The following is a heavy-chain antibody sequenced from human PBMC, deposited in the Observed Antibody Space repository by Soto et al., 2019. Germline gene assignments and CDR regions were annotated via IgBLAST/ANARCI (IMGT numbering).Heavy chain of an antibody. CDR3: ARQHIFDWSPQFDY. J-gene: IGHJ4*02. D-gene: IGHD3-9*01. CDR1: GYSFTRYL. V-gene: IGHV5-51*01. Sequence: PGESLNLSCKGSGYSFTRYLIGWVRQMPGKGLEWMGIIYPGDSDTRYSPSFQGQVTISADKSISTAYLQWSSLKASDTAMYYCARQHIFDWSPQFDYWGQGTLVTVSS. CDR2: IYPGDSDT.